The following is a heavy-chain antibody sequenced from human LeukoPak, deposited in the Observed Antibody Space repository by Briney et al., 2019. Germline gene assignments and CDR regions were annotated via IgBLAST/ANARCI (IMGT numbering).Heavy chain of an antibody. CDR2: IRSKAYGGTT. D-gene: IGHD5-18*01. CDR1: GFTFGDYA. CDR3: TRVTGIQLWPLSGVDY. Sequence: PGRSLRLSCTASGFTFGDYAMSWVRQAPGKGLEWVGFIRSKAYGGTTEYAASVKGRFTISRDGSKSIAYLQMNSLKTEDTAVYYCTRVTGIQLWPLSGVDYWGQGTLVTVSS. V-gene: IGHV3-49*04. J-gene: IGHJ4*02.